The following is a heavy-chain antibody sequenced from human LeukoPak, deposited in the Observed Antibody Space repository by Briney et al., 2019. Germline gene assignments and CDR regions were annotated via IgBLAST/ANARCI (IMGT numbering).Heavy chain of an antibody. CDR1: GGSISSYY. CDR3: ARVYDFWSGYSEGAFDI. J-gene: IGHJ3*02. CDR2: IYYSGST. D-gene: IGHD3-3*01. V-gene: IGHV4-59*01. Sequence: PSETLSLTCTVSGGSISSYYWSWIRQPPGKGLEWIGYIYYSGSTNYNPSLKSRVTISVDTSKNQFSLKVRSVTAADTAVYYCARVYDFWSGYSEGAFDIWGQGTMVTVSS.